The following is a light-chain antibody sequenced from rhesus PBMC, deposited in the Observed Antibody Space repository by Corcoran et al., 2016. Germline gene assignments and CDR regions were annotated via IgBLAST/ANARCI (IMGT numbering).Light chain of an antibody. CDR2: GAS. Sequence: DIQMTQSPSSLSASVGDKVTITCRASQGISSWLAWSQQQPGKAPKLLLYGASALQTGVPSRFSGSGSGTDYTLTITSLQPEDFATYYCQQGYNIPWTFGQGTKVEIK. CDR1: QGISSW. V-gene: IGKV1-18*01. J-gene: IGKJ1*01. CDR3: QQGYNIPWT.